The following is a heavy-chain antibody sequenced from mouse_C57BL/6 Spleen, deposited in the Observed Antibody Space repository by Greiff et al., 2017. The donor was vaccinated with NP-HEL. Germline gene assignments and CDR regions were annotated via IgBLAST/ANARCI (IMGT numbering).Heavy chain of an antibody. CDR1: GFTFSDYG. CDR2: ISSGSSTI. J-gene: IGHJ3*01. Sequence: EVQLVESGGGLVKPGGSLKLSCAASGFTFSDYGMHWVRQAPEKGLEWVAYISSGSSTIYYADTVKGRFTISRDNAKNTLFLQMTSLRSEDTAMYYCARSTMVTPFAYWGQGTLVTVSA. V-gene: IGHV5-17*01. D-gene: IGHD2-2*01. CDR3: ARSTMVTPFAY.